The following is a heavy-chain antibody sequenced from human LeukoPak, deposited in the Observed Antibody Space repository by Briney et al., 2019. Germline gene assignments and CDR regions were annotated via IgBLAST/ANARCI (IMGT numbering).Heavy chain of an antibody. CDR2: IRYDGTNR. V-gene: IGHV3-30*01. CDR3: ARDGSDDSLGYYYDY. J-gene: IGHJ4*02. Sequence: GESLRLSCVTSGFTFSRYGMHWGRQAPGKGLEWVSVIRYDGTNRYSDSVMGRFTISRDNGKSTLHLQMNSLRPDDMAVYYCARDGSDDSLGYYYDYWGQGTLVSVSS. D-gene: IGHD3-22*01. CDR1: GFTFSRYG.